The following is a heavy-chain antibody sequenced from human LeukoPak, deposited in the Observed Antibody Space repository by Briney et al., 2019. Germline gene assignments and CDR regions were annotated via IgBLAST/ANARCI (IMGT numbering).Heavy chain of an antibody. CDR2: IYSGGST. CDR1: GFTVSSNY. V-gene: IGHV3-53*01. Sequence: AGGSQTLSCAASGFTVSSNYVSWVRQAPGKGLEWVSVIYSGGSTYYAHSEKGRFTISRDNSKNTLYLQMNSLRAEDTAVYYCARVPSWDYYYYMHVWAKGTRVTVSS. CDR3: ARVPSWDYYYYMHV. D-gene: IGHD3-16*01. J-gene: IGHJ6*03.